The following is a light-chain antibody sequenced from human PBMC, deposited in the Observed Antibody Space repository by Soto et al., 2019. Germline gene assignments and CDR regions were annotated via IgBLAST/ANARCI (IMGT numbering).Light chain of an antibody. Sequence: EIVMTQSPATLSVSPGERATLSCRASQSVSGNLAWYQQKPGQAPRLLIYGASTRATGIPARFSGSGSGTVFTLTISSLQSEDFAVDYCQQYNNWPRTLGQGTKVEIK. CDR3: QQYNNWPRT. V-gene: IGKV3-15*01. CDR2: GAS. CDR1: QSVSGN. J-gene: IGKJ1*01.